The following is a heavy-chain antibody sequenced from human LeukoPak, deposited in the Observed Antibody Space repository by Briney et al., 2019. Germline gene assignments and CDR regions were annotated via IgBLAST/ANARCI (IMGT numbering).Heavy chain of an antibody. CDR2: ISSSGSTI. V-gene: IGHV3-48*03. J-gene: IGHJ4*02. CDR3: ASQSYSSSNY. Sequence: SGGSLRLSCAASGFTFSSYEMNWVRQAPGKGLEWVSYISSSGSTIYYADSVKGRFTISRDNAKNSLYLQMNSLRAEDTAVYYCASQSYSSSNYWGQGTLVTVSS. D-gene: IGHD6-6*01. CDR1: GFTFSSYE.